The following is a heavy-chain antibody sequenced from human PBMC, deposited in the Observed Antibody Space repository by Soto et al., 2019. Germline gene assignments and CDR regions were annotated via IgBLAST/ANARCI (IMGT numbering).Heavy chain of an antibody. CDR3: AREIITIFGLVIVYYYGMDV. D-gene: IGHD3-3*01. CDR1: GGTFSSYA. V-gene: IGHV1-69*13. Sequence: AAVKVSCKASGGTFSSYAISWVRQAPGQGLEWMGGIIPIFGTANYAQKFQGRVTITADESTSTAYMELSSLRSEDTAVYYCAREIITIFGLVIVYYYGMDVWGQGTTVTVSS. J-gene: IGHJ6*02. CDR2: IIPIFGTA.